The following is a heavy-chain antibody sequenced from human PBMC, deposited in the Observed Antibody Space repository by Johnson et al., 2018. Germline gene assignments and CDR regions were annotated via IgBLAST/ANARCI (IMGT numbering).Heavy chain of an antibody. CDR3: AGGGLYGDYVR. CDR1: GFTFSDYY. V-gene: IGHV3-11*04. D-gene: IGHD4-17*01. Sequence: QVQLVQSRGGLVKXGGSLGLCCAASGFTFSDYYMNWIRQAPGKGLDWVSYIRSSSSTLYYADSVKGRFNIDRDNAKNSRYLQKNSLRAEDTAVYYCAGGGLYGDYVRWGQGTLVTVSS. J-gene: IGHJ1*01. CDR2: IRSSSSTL.